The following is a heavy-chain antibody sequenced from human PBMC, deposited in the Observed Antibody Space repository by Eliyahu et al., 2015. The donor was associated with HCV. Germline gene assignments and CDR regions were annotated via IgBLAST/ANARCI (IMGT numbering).Heavy chain of an antibody. CDR3: ARDVGFGSGEKFGFDS. D-gene: IGHD3/OR15-3a*01. CDR1: GXTFXTYS. CDR2: IYGGNGDT. V-gene: IGHV1-3*01. J-gene: IGHJ4*02. Sequence: QVQLVQSGTXVKKPGASVXVSCKASGXTFXTYSMNWVRQAPGQSPEWXGWIYGGNGDTKYSEKFQGRVTXTRDTSASTAYMDLSGLNSEDTAVYYCARDVGFGSGEKFGFDSWGQGTLVIVSS.